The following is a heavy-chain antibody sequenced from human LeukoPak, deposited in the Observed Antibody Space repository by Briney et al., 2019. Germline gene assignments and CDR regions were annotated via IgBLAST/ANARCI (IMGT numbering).Heavy chain of an antibody. CDR1: GFTFSNYA. J-gene: IGHJ3*02. CDR2: ITGSGNSE. D-gene: IGHD3-22*01. Sequence: GGSLRLSCAASGFTFSNYAMSWVRQAPGKGLEWVSVITGSGNSEYYADSVKGRFTISRDNSKNTLYLQMNNLRAEDTAVYYRAKDTMIVVVLTSGSAFDIWGQGTMVTVSS. V-gene: IGHV3-23*01. CDR3: AKDTMIVVVLTSGSAFDI.